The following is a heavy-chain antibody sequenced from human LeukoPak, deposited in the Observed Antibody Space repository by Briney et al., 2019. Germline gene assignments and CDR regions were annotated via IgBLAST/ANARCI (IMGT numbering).Heavy chain of an antibody. CDR3: ARDLVDGGNAIDY. J-gene: IGHJ4*02. CDR2: TNPNSGGT. V-gene: IGHV1-2*02. Sequence: ASVKVSCKASGYTFTGYYMHWVRQAPGQGLEWMGWTNPNSGGTNYAQKFQGRVTMTRDTSISTAHMELSRLRSDDTAVYYCARDLVDGGNAIDYWGQGTLVTVSS. CDR1: GYTFTGYY. D-gene: IGHD6-19*01.